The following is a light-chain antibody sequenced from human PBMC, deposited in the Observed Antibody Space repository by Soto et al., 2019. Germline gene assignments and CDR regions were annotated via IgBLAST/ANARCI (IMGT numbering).Light chain of an antibody. CDR1: QSVSSN. CDR2: GAS. Sequence: EIVMTQSRATLSVSPGERATLSCRASQSVSSNLAWYQQKPGQAPRLLIYGASTRATGIPARFSGSGSGTEFTLTISSLQSEDIAVYYCQQYNNWPPWTFGQGTKVEIK. CDR3: QQYNNWPPWT. V-gene: IGKV3-15*01. J-gene: IGKJ1*01.